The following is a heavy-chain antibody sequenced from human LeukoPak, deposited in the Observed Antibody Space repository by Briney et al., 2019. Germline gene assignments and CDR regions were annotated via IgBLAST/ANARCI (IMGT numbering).Heavy chain of an antibody. CDR1: GFTFSTYS. Sequence: GGSLRLSCAASGFTFSTYSMNWVRQAPGKGLEWVSCISTRSTYIYYADSVKGRFTISRDNAKNSLYLQMNSLRAEDTAVYYCARVTRGGYDGYFDYWGQGTLVTVSS. CDR3: ARVTRGGYDGYFDY. V-gene: IGHV3-21*01. CDR2: ISTRSTYI. J-gene: IGHJ4*02. D-gene: IGHD5-12*01.